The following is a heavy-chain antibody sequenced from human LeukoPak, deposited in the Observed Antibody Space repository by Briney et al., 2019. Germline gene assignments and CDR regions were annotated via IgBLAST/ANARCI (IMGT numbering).Heavy chain of an antibody. V-gene: IGHV3-11*06. J-gene: IGHJ4*02. CDR2: ISSSSSYT. Sequence: GGSLRLSCAASGYTFSDYYMSRIRQAPGKGLEWVSYISSSSSYTNYADSVKGRFTISRDNAKNSLYLQMNGLRAEDTAVYYCARVGQGILTGYASDYWGQGTLVTVSS. D-gene: IGHD3-9*01. CDR1: GYTFSDYY. CDR3: ARVGQGILTGYASDY.